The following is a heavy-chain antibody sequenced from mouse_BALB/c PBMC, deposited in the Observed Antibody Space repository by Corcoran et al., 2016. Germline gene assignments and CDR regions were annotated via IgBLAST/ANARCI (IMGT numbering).Heavy chain of an antibody. CDR3: ATYGNYESYFDY. V-gene: IGHV14-3*02. CDR1: GFNIKDTY. CDR2: IDPANGNT. Sequence: EVQLQQSGAELVKPGASVKLSCTASGFNIKDTYMHWVKQRPEQGLEWIGRIDPANGNTKYDPKFQGKATITADTSSNTAYLQLSSLTSEDTAVYDGATYGNYESYFDYWGQGTTLTVSS. D-gene: IGHD2-1*01. J-gene: IGHJ2*01.